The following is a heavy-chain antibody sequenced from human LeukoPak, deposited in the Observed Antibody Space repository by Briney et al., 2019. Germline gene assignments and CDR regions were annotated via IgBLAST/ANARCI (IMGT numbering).Heavy chain of an antibody. Sequence: SETLSLTCTVSGGSISSSSYHWGWIRQPPGKGLEWIGSIYYSGSTYYNPSLKSRVTISVDTSKNQFSLKLSSVTAADTAVYYCARRTYYDFWSGYLDYWGQGTLVTVSS. CDR1: GGSISSSSYH. CDR2: IYYSGST. V-gene: IGHV4-39*01. J-gene: IGHJ4*02. D-gene: IGHD3-3*01. CDR3: ARRTYYDFWSGYLDY.